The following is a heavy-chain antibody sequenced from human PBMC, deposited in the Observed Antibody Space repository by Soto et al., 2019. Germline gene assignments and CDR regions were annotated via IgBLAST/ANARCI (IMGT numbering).Heavy chain of an antibody. CDR2: INHSGST. CDR1: GGSFSGYY. J-gene: IGHJ4*02. CDR3: ARDSEELAGAPVDY. V-gene: IGHV4-34*01. Sequence: ESLSLSCTVDGGSFSGYYWSWIRQPPGKGLEWSGEINHSGSTNYNPSLKSRVTISLDTSKNQFSLRLSSVTAADTAVYYCARDSEELAGAPVDYWGQGTLVTVSS. D-gene: IGHD1-26*01.